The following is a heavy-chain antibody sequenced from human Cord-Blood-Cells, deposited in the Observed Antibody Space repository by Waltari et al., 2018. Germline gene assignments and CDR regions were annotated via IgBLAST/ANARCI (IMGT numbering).Heavy chain of an antibody. Sequence: QLQLQESGPGLVKPSETLSLTCTVSGGSISSSSYYWGWIRQPPGKGLEWIGSIYYSGSTYYNPPLKSRVTISVDTSKNQFSLKLSSVTAADTAVYYCARQGEVRGVYYFDYWGQGTLVTVSS. CDR2: IYYSGST. D-gene: IGHD3-10*01. CDR3: ARQGEVRGVYYFDY. V-gene: IGHV4-39*01. J-gene: IGHJ4*02. CDR1: GGSISSSSYY.